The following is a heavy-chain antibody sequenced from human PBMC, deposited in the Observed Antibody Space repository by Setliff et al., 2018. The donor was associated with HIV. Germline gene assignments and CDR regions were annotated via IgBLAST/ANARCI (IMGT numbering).Heavy chain of an antibody. D-gene: IGHD6-19*01. CDR3: ARNQGDSSGWYAGDY. V-gene: IGHV1-2*06. CDR2: INPNSGGT. CDR1: EYSFTDYY. J-gene: IGHJ4*01. Sequence: ASVKVSCKTSEYSFTDYYIHWIRQAPGQGLEWMGRINPNSGGTDYAQKFLGRVTMTSDTSISTVYMDLRNLRSEDTAVYYCARNQGDSSGWYAGDYWGHGTLVTVSS.